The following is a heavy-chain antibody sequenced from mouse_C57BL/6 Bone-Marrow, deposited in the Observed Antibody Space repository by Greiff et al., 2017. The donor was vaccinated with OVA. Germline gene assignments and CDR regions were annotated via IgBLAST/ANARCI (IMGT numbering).Heavy chain of an antibody. J-gene: IGHJ4*01. V-gene: IGHV14-4*01. CDR2: IDPENGDT. D-gene: IGHD2-4*01. CDR3: TTLIYYDDPLVCC. Sequence: VHVKQSGAELVRPGASVKLSCTASGFNIKDDYMHWVKQRPEQGLEWIGWIDPENGDTEYASKFQGKATITADTSSNTAYLQLSSLTSEDTAVYYCTTLIYYDDPLVCCWGHGTSVTVSS. CDR1: GFNIKDDY.